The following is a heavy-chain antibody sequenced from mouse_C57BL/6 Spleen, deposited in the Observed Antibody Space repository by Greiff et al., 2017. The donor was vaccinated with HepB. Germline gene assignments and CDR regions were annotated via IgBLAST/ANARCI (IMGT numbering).Heavy chain of an antibody. CDR3: ARAGQLRLRYYFDY. J-gene: IGHJ2*01. D-gene: IGHD3-2*02. CDR2: INPSTGGT. Sequence: EVQLQQSGPELVKPGASVKISCKASGYSFTGYYMNWVKQSPEKSLEWIGEINPSTGGTTYNQKFKAKATLTVDKSYSTAYMQLKSLTSEDSAVYYCARAGQLRLRYYFDYWGQGTTLTVSS. V-gene: IGHV1-42*01. CDR1: GYSFTGYY.